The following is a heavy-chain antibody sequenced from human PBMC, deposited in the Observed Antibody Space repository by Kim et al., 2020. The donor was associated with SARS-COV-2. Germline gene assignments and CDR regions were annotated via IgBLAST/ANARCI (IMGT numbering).Heavy chain of an antibody. J-gene: IGHJ4*02. CDR2: IIPILGIA. V-gene: IGHV1-69*04. CDR1: GGTFSSYA. D-gene: IGHD3-16*02. CDR3: ARGRERLRLGELSALREEFDY. Sequence: SVKVSCKASGGTFSSYAISWVRQAPGQGLEWMGRIIPILGIANYAQKFQGRVTITADKSTSTAYMELSSLRSEDTAVYYCARGRERLRLGELSALREEFDYWGQGTLVTVSS.